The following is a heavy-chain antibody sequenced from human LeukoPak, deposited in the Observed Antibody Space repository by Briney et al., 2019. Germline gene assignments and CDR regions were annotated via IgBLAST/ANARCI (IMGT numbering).Heavy chain of an antibody. D-gene: IGHD6-19*01. Sequence: KTGGSLRLSCAASGFTASTNHLSWVRQAPGKGLEWVAAISYDGSNKYYADSVKGRFTISRDNSKNTLYLQMNSLRAEDTAVYYCARINIAVAGIVFDYWGQGTLVTVSS. CDR1: GFTASTNH. CDR2: ISYDGSNK. CDR3: ARINIAVAGIVFDY. J-gene: IGHJ4*02. V-gene: IGHV3-30-3*01.